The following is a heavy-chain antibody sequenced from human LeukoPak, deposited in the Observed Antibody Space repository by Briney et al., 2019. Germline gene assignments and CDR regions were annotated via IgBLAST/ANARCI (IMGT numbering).Heavy chain of an antibody. V-gene: IGHV1-2*02. CDR1: GYTFTGYY. D-gene: IGHD3-22*01. J-gene: IGHJ4*02. Sequence: ASVKVSCKASGYTFTGYYMHWVRQAPGQGLEWMGWINPNSGGTNYAQKFQGRATMTRDTSISTAYMELSRLRSDDTAVYYCARALYYYDSGWEYFDYWGQGTLVTVSS. CDR3: ARALYYYDSGWEYFDY. CDR2: INPNSGGT.